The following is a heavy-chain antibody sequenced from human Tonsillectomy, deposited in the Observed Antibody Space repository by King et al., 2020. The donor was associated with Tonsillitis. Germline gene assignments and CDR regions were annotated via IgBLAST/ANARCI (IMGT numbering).Heavy chain of an antibody. Sequence: QLQESGSGLVKPSQTLSLTCAVSGGSISSGGYSWSWIRQPPGKGLEWIGYIYHSGSTYYNPSLKSRVTISVDRSKNQFSLKLISVTAADTAVYYCARDSQSGFGADYWGQGTLVTVSS. CDR2: IYHSGST. V-gene: IGHV4-30-2*01. CDR1: GGSISSGGYS. J-gene: IGHJ4*02. CDR3: ARDSQSGFGADY. D-gene: IGHD3-10*01.